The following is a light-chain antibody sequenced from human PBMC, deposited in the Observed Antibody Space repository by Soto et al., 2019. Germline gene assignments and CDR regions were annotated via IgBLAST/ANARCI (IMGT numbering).Light chain of an antibody. CDR2: DND. V-gene: IGLV1-51*01. CDR3: GTWDDSLYAGV. CDR1: TSNIGNYANH. Sequence: QSVLTQPPSVSAAPGQKVTISCSGSTSNIGNYANHVSWYQQLPGSAPKLLIYDNDRRPSGIPDRFSGSKSGTSATLGITGLQAGDEANYYCGTWDDSLYAGVFGGGTQLTVL. J-gene: IGLJ2*01.